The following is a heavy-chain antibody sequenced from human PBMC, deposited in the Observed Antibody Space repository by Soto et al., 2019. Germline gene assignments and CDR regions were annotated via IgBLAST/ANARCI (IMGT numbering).Heavy chain of an antibody. CDR3: ARFSVVVGGNYSYGMDV. Sequence: SETLSLTCTVSGGSVSSGSYYWTWIRQPPGKGLEWLGYIYYSGSTNYNPSLKSRVTISVDTSKNQFSLQLSSVTAADTAVYYCARFSVVVGGNYSYGMDVWGQGTMVTVSS. V-gene: IGHV4-61*01. CDR2: IYYSGST. D-gene: IGHD2-15*01. J-gene: IGHJ6*02. CDR1: GGSVSSGSYY.